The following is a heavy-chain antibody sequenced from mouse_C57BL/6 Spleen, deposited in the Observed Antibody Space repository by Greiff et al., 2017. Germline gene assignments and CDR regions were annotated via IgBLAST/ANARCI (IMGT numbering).Heavy chain of an antibody. V-gene: IGHV1-50*01. Sequence: QVQLQQPGAELAKPGASVKLSCKASGYTFTSYWMQWVKQRPGQGLEWIGEIDPSDSYTNYNQKFKGKATLTVDTSSSTAYMQLSSLTSEDSAVYYGARGDYYGPISMDYWGQGTTVTVSS. CDR2: IDPSDSYT. D-gene: IGHD1-1*01. CDR1: GYTFTSYW. CDR3: ARGDYYGPISMDY. J-gene: IGHJ4*01.